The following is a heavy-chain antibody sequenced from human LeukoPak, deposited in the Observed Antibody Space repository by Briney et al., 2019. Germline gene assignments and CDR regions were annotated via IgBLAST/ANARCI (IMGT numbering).Heavy chain of an antibody. CDR1: GGSISSSSYY. J-gene: IGHJ4*02. D-gene: IGHD6-13*01. Sequence: SETLSLTCTVSGGSISSSSYYWGWIRQPPGKGLEWIGSIYYSGSTYYGPSLKSRVTISVDTSKNQFSLKLSSVTAADTAVYYCARGLSSSWYDLHFHDYWGQGTLVTVSS. CDR3: ARGLSSSWYDLHFHDY. V-gene: IGHV4-39*01. CDR2: IYYSGST.